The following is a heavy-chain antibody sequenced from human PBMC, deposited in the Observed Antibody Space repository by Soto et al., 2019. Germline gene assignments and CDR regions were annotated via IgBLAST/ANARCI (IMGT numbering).Heavy chain of an antibody. Sequence: GGSLRLSCAASGFIFNTYSMDWVRQAPGKGLEWVASISPSGSYMYYGDSLKGRFTVSRDNAKNSLYLQMDSLRADDTAIYYCARFGLVTFDCWGQGTLVTVSS. V-gene: IGHV3-21*01. CDR2: ISPSGSYM. J-gene: IGHJ4*02. D-gene: IGHD3-3*01. CDR1: GFIFNTYS. CDR3: ARFGLVTFDC.